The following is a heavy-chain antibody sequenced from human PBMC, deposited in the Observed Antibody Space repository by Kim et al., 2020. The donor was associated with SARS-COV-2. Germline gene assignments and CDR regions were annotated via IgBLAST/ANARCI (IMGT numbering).Heavy chain of an antibody. V-gene: IGHV1-46*01. CDR3: ARLIAVAGGDY. CDR2: INPSGGST. Sequence: ASVKVSCKASGYTFTSYYMHWVRQAPGQGLEWMGIINPSGGSTSYAQKFQDRVTMTRDTSTSTVYMELSSLRSEDTAVYYCARLIAVAGGDYWGQGTLVTVSS. CDR1: GYTFTSYY. J-gene: IGHJ4*02. D-gene: IGHD6-19*01.